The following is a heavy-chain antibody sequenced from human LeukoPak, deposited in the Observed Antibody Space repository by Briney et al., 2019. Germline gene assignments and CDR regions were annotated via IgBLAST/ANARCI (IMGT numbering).Heavy chain of an antibody. V-gene: IGHV1-8*02. Sequence: GASVKVSCKASGYTFTSYGISWVRQAPGQGLEWMGWINPNSGNTGYAQKFQGRVTMTRNTSISTAYMELSSLRSEDTAVYYCARYAQVVGAFDIWGQGTMVTVSS. D-gene: IGHD2-15*01. CDR2: INPNSGNT. J-gene: IGHJ3*02. CDR3: ARYAQVVGAFDI. CDR1: GYTFTSYG.